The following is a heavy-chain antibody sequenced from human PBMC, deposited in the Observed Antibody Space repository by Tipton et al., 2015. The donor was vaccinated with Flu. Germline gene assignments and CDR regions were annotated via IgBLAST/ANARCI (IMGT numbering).Heavy chain of an antibody. V-gene: IGHV4-39*07. J-gene: IGHJ5*02. D-gene: IGHD4-11*01. CDR1: GGSISSSRYY. Sequence: LRLSCTVSGGSISSSRYYWGWIRQPPGKGLEWIGSIYHSGTDYYNPSLKSRVTISVDTSKNQISLKLSSVTAADTAVYYCARYPESNYHWFGPWGQGALVTVSS. CDR3: ARYPESNYHWFGP. CDR2: IYHSGTD.